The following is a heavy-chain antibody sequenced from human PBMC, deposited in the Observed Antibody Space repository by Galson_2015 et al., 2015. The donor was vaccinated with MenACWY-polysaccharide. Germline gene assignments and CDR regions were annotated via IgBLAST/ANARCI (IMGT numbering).Heavy chain of an antibody. Sequence: SLRLSCAASGFSLNTYWMHWVRHAPGKGLVWVSRINADGSATGYADSVRGRFTISRDNAKNTLYPEMNSLRAEDTAVYYCTKAGAKYCSGSSCYFNWFDPWGQGTLVTVSS. D-gene: IGHD2-15*01. V-gene: IGHV3-74*01. CDR2: INADGSAT. CDR1: GFSLNTYW. CDR3: TKAGAKYCSGSSCYFNWFDP. J-gene: IGHJ5*02.